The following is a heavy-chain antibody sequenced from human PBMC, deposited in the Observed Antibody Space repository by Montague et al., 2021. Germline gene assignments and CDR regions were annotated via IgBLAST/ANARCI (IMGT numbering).Heavy chain of an antibody. CDR2: IKKDGTEK. CDR3: SRAWVRSGFDS. Sequence: SLRLSCPASGFTLSSYWMIWVRQAPGKGLEWVASIKKDGTEKYYGDSVMGRFTISRDNAKTSLYLQMNALRAEDTAVYFCSRAWVRSGFDSWGQGTLVTVSS. V-gene: IGHV3-7*05. J-gene: IGHJ4*02. CDR1: GFTLSSYW. D-gene: IGHD4-17*01.